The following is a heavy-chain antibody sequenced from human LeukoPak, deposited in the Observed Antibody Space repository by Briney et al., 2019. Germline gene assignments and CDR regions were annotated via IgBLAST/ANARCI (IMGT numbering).Heavy chain of an antibody. D-gene: IGHD5-18*01. CDR3: AREGYRYGQEYYYGMDV. CDR1: GYTFTSYG. Sequence: ASVKVSCKASGYTFTSYGISWVRQAPGQGLEWMGWISAYNGNTSYAQKLQGRVTMTTDTSTSTAYMELRSLRSDDTAVYYCAREGYRYGQEYYYGMDVWGQGTTVTVSS. CDR2: ISAYNGNT. V-gene: IGHV1-18*01. J-gene: IGHJ6*02.